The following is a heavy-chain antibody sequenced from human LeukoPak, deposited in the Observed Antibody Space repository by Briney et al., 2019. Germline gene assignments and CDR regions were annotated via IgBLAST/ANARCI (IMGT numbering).Heavy chain of an antibody. J-gene: IGHJ4*02. V-gene: IGHV3-74*01. CDR1: GFTFSTYW. D-gene: IGHD5-18*01. CDR3: VRDGETAMVPIDY. CDR2: INSDGSST. Sequence: PGGSLRLSCSASGFTFSTYWMRWVRQAPGKGLVWVSRINSDGSSTNYADSVKGRFTISRDNAKNTLYLQMNSLRAEDTAVYYCVRDGETAMVPIDYWGQGTRVTVSS.